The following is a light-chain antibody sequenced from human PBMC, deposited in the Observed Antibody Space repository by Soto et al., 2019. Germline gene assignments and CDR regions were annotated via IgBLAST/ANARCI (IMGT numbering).Light chain of an antibody. CDR1: QSVSSSY. J-gene: IGKJ1*01. Sequence: EIVLTQSPGTLSLSPGERATLSCRASQSVSSSYLAWYQQKPVQAPRLLIYGASSRATGIPDRFSDSGSGTDFTLTISRLAPLYFAGHHRQPTDNPSRTFGQ. CDR3: QPTDNPSRT. CDR2: GAS. V-gene: IGKV3-20*01.